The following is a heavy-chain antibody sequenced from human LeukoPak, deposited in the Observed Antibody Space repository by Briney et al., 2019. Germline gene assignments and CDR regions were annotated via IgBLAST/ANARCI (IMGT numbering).Heavy chain of an antibody. D-gene: IGHD6-19*01. V-gene: IGHV3-7*01. J-gene: IGHJ4*02. CDR2: INQDGSQK. CDR3: ARWSSQRSDFDL. Sequence: GGSLRLSCAGSGFTFSSHWIGWVRQAPGKGREGGAHINQDGSQKYYVDSVEGRFAISRDNAKNSLYLQMKSLRAEDTAIYYCARWSSQRSDFDLWGQGTLATISS. CDR1: GFTFSSHW.